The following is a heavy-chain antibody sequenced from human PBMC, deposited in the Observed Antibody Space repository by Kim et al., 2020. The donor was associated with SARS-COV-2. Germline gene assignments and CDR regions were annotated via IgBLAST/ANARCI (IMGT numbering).Heavy chain of an antibody. D-gene: IGHD3-3*01. CDR3: ASGAQVSYYYDFWSGYYFDY. J-gene: IGHJ4*02. Sequence: RFTISRENAKNSLYLQMNSLRAEDTAVYYCASGAQVSYYYDFWSGYYFDYWGQGTLVTVSS. V-gene: IGHV3-11*06.